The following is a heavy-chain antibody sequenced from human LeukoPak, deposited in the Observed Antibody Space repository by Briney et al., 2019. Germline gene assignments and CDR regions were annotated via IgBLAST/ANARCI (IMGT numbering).Heavy chain of an antibody. CDR1: GFTFSSYG. D-gene: IGHD5-24*01. V-gene: IGHV3-30*18. CDR3: AKGGGDGYR. CDR2: ISYDGSNK. J-gene: IGHJ4*02. Sequence: GGSLRLSCAASGFTFSSYGMHWVRQAPGKGLEWVAVISYDGSNKYYADSVKGRFTISRDNSKNTLYLQMNRLRAEDTAVYYCAKGGGDGYRWGQGTLVNVSS.